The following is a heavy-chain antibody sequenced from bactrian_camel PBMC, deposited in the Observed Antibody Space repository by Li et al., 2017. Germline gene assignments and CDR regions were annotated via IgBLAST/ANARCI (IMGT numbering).Heavy chain of an antibody. CDR1: GDTSRTHC. Sequence: HVQLVESGGGSAQAGGSLTLSCVASGDTSRTHCMAWFRQVPGKEREGVAASDGAGTVSYADFVKGRFTISKDNTKNTLTLQMNSLKPEDTAMYYCAARRWYGGSCRLSPSEYNYWGRGTQVTVS. D-gene: IGHD6*01. V-gene: IGHV3S26*01. CDR3: AARRWYGGSCRLSPSEYNY. J-gene: IGHJ4*01. CDR2: SDGAGTV.